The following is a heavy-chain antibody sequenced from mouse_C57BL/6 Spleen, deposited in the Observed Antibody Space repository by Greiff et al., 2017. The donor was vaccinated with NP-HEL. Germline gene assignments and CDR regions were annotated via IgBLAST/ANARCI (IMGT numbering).Heavy chain of an antibody. V-gene: IGHV2-6-1*01. CDR1: GFSLTSYG. CDR2: IWSDGST. D-gene: IGHD2-1*01. Sequence: QVQLKESGPGLVAPSQSLSITCTVSGFSLTSYGVHWVRQPPGKGLEWLVVIWSDGSTTYNSALKSRLGISKDNSKSQVFLKMNSLQTDDTAMYYCARHEHGNYGFAYWGQGTLVTVSA. J-gene: IGHJ3*01. CDR3: ARHEHGNYGFAY.